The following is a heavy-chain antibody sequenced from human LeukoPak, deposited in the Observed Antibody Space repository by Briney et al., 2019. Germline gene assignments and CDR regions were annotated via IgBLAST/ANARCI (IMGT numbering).Heavy chain of an antibody. Sequence: SETLSLTCTVSGGSISSYYWSWLRQPPGKGLEGIGYIYYSGSTNYHPSLQSRLTISVDTSKNQFSLKLRSVTAADTAVYYCASYTTSRYCSSTSCYRAFDTWGQGTMVTVSS. CDR2: IYYSGST. D-gene: IGHD2-2*01. CDR3: ASYTTSRYCSSTSCYRAFDT. J-gene: IGHJ3*02. CDR1: GGSISSYY. V-gene: IGHV4-59*01.